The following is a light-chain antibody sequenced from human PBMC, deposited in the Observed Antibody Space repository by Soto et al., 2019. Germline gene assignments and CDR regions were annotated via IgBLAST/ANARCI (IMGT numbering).Light chain of an antibody. Sequence: DIHMTQSPSTLSGSVGDIVTITCRASQTISSWLAWYQQKPGKAPKLLIYKESTLKSGVPSRLSGSGSGTELNLTISRLQPDDFATYYCQNYNSYSEAFGQGTKVDIK. CDR2: KES. CDR3: QNYNSYSEA. V-gene: IGKV1-5*03. CDR1: QTISSW. J-gene: IGKJ1*01.